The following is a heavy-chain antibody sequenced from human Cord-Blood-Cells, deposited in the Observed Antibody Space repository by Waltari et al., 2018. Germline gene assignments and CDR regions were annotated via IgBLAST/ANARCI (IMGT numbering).Heavy chain of an antibody. D-gene: IGHD2-2*01. CDR3: AREGGSLVVVPAAPYYYYGMDV. J-gene: IGHJ6*02. Sequence: QVQLVQSGAEVKKPGSSVNVSCKASGGTFSSYAISWVRQAPRQGLEWMGGIIPIFGTANYAQKFQGRVTITADESTSTAYMELSSLRSEDTAVYYCAREGGSLVVVPAAPYYYYGMDVWGQGTTVTVSS. V-gene: IGHV1-69*01. CDR2: IIPIFGTA. CDR1: GGTFSSYA.